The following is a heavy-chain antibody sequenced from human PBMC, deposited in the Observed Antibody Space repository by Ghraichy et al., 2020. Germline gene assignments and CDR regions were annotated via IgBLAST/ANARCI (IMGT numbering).Heavy chain of an antibody. CDR1: GGSVSSGDSS. V-gene: IGHV4-30-2*01. J-gene: IGHJ4*01. CDR3: ARAYGSGNVDY. D-gene: IGHD3-3*01. Sequence: SETLSLTCAVSGGSVSSGDSSWNWIRQPPGKGLEWIGHIHYGGSTYYNPSLKSRVTISVDRSKNQFSLKLSSVTAADTAVYFCARAYGSGNVDYWGHGTLVTVSS. CDR2: IHYGGST.